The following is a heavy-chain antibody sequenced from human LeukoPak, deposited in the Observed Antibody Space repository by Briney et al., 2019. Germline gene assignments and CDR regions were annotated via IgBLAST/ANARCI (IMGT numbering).Heavy chain of an antibody. CDR1: GFTLSSIY. V-gene: IGHV3-53*01. Sequence: GGSLRLSCAVSGFTLSSIYMTWVRQAPGKGLELVSIIYSDGNTYYADCVKGRFAFSMDSSMNTLYLQMNDLRVEDTAVYYCAGDTDSSSWFDHWGQGTLVTVSS. CDR2: IYSDGNT. J-gene: IGHJ5*02. CDR3: AGDTDSSSWFDH. D-gene: IGHD3-22*01.